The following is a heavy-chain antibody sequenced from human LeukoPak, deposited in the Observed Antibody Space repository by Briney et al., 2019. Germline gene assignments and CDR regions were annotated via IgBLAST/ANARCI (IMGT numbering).Heavy chain of an antibody. Sequence: GGSLRLSCAASGFTFSSYSMNWVRLAPGKGLEWVSSIGTSSSYIYYADSVKGRFTISRDNAKNSLYLQMNSLRAEDTAVYYCARGAPYTYDCSGYYETDYWGQGTLVTVSS. D-gene: IGHD3-22*01. CDR2: IGTSSSYI. CDR3: ARGAPYTYDCSGYYETDY. J-gene: IGHJ4*02. CDR1: GFTFSSYS. V-gene: IGHV3-21*01.